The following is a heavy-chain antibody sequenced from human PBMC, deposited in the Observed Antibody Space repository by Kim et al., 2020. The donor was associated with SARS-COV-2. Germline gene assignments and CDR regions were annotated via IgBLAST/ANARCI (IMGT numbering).Heavy chain of an antibody. D-gene: IGHD3-22*01. J-gene: IGHJ3*02. Sequence: SVKVSCKASGGTFSSYAISWVRQAPGQGLEWMGGIIPIFGTANYAQKFQGRVTITADESTSTAYMELSSLRSEDTAVYYCAREVPSTYYYDSSGYQQDAFDIWGQGTMVTVSS. V-gene: IGHV1-69*13. CDR1: GGTFSSYA. CDR3: AREVPSTYYYDSSGYQQDAFDI. CDR2: IIPIFGTA.